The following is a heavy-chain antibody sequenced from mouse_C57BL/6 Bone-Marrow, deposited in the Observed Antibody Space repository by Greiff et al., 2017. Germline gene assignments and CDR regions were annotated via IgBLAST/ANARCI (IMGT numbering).Heavy chain of an antibody. J-gene: IGHJ4*01. Sequence: VQLKESGPVLVKPGPSVKISCKASGFTFTDYYMHWVKQSPGKSLEWIGLVYPYNGGTSYNQKFKGKATLTVDTSSSTAYMELNSLTSEDSAVYYCARRAQATYYAMDYWGQGTSVTVSS. V-gene: IGHV1-36*01. CDR1: GFTFTDYY. CDR2: VYPYNGGT. D-gene: IGHD3-2*02. CDR3: ARRAQATYYAMDY.